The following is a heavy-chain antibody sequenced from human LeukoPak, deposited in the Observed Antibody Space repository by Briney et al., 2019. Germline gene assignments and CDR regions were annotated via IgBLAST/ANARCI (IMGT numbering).Heavy chain of an antibody. D-gene: IGHD6-13*01. V-gene: IGHV3-48*04. CDR2: ISSSSITI. J-gene: IGHJ4*02. Sequence: GGSLRLSCAASGFTFSSYSLNWVRQAPGKGLEWVSFISSSSITIYYADSVKGRFTISRDNAEKSLYLQMNSLRAEDTAVYYCARDSAGNDYWGQGTLVTVSS. CDR3: ARDSAGNDY. CDR1: GFTFSSYS.